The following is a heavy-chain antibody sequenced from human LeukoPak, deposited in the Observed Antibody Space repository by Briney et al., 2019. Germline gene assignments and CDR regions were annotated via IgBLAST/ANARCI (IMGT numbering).Heavy chain of an antibody. CDR2: IYSGGST. D-gene: IGHD3-10*01. Sequence: PGGSLRLSCAASGFTVSSNYMSWVRQAPGKGLEWVSVIYSGGSTYYADSVKGRFTISRDNSKNTLYLQMNSLRAEDTAVYYCARFYYGSGSYSLVYYGMDVWGQGTTVTVSS. V-gene: IGHV3-53*01. J-gene: IGHJ6*02. CDR3: ARFYYGSGSYSLVYYGMDV. CDR1: GFTVSSNY.